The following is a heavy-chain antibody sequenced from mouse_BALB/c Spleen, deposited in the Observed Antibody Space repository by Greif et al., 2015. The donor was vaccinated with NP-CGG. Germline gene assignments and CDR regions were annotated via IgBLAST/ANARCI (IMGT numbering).Heavy chain of an antibody. V-gene: IGHV1-7*01. J-gene: IGHJ2*01. D-gene: IGHD4-1*01. CDR1: GYTFTSYW. Sequence: VQLQQSGAELAKPGASVKMSCKASGYTFTSYWMHWVKQRPGQGLEWIGYINPSTGYTEYNRKFKDKATLTADKSSSTAYMQLSSLTSEDSAVYYCARLGNLYWFDYWGQGTTLTVSS. CDR3: ARLGNLYWFDY. CDR2: INPSTGYT.